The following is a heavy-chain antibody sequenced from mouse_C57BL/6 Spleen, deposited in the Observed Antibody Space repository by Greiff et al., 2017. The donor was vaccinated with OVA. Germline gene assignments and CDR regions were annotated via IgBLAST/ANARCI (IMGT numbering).Heavy chain of an antibody. D-gene: IGHD4-1*01. Sequence: VQLQQSGPSLVQPSQRLSITCTVSGFSLTSYGVHWVRQSPGKGLEWLGVIWSGGSTDYNAAFISRLSISKDNSKSQVFFKMNSLQADDTAIYYCARNWEDWFSYWGQGTLVTVSA. V-gene: IGHV2-2*01. CDR2: IWSGGST. CDR3: ARNWEDWFSY. J-gene: IGHJ3*01. CDR1: GFSLTSYG.